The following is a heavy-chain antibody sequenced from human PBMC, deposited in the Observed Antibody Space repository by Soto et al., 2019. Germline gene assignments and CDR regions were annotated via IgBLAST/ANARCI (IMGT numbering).Heavy chain of an antibody. CDR3: ARDQGVVVTADNWFDP. V-gene: IGHV4-4*07. Sequence: SETLSLTCTVSGGSITDYSWVWIRQPAGKGLEWIGRIFSSGSTNYNPSLKGRITMSLDTSKNQFSLKLNSATATDTAVYFCARDQGVVVTADNWFDPWGQGILGTVSA. D-gene: IGHD2-21*02. CDR2: IFSSGST. J-gene: IGHJ5*02. CDR1: GGSITDYS.